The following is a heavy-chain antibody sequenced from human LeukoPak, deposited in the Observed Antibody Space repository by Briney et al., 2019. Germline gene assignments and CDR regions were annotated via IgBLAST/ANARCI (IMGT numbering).Heavy chain of an antibody. CDR3: ARDNSRDYDILTGYYGRSFDY. CDR2: ISSSSSYI. V-gene: IGHV3-21*01. CDR1: GFTFSSYS. Sequence: GGSLRLSCAASGFTFSSYSMNWVRQAPGKGLEWVSSISSSSSYIYYADSVKGRFTTSRDNAKNSLYLQMNSLRAEDTAVYYCARDNSRDYDILTGYYGRSFDYWGQGTLVTVSS. D-gene: IGHD3-9*01. J-gene: IGHJ4*02.